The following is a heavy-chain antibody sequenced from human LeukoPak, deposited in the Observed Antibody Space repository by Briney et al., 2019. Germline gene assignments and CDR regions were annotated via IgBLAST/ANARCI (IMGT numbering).Heavy chain of an antibody. CDR3: ARDSSGFDF. Sequence: PGGSLRLSCAASEFTFSSYAMHWVRQAPGKGLEWVAVISYDGSNKYYADSVKGQFTISRDNSKNTLYLQMNSLRAEDTAVYYCARDSSGFDFWGQGTLVTVSS. CDR1: EFTFSSYA. D-gene: IGHD2-15*01. CDR2: ISYDGSNK. V-gene: IGHV3-30-3*01. J-gene: IGHJ4*02.